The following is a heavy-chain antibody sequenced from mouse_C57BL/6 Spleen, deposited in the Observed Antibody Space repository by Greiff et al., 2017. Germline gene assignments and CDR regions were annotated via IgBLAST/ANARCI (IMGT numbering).Heavy chain of an antibody. Sequence: EVKLMESGGDLVKPGGSLKLSCAASGFTFSSYGMSWVRQTPDKRLEWVATISSGGSYTYYPDSVKGRFTISRDNAKNTLYLQMSSLKSEDTAMYYWARRYYDYDGYYAKECWGQGTTVTVSS. J-gene: IGHJ4*01. CDR1: GFTFSSYG. CDR3: ARRYYDYDGYYAKEC. D-gene: IGHD2-4*01. CDR2: ISSGGSYT. V-gene: IGHV5-6*02.